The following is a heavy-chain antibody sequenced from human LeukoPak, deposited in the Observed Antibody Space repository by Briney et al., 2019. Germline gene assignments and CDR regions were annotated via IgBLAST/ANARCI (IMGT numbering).Heavy chain of an antibody. CDR2: IKQDGSEK. Sequence: PGGSLRLSCVASEFTFSTYWMSWVRQAPGKGLEWVANIKQDGSEKYSVDSVKGRFTISRDNAKNSLYLQMNSLRAEDTAVYYCARDESFAGDYPYWGQGTLVTVSS. J-gene: IGHJ4*02. CDR3: ARDESFAGDYPY. D-gene: IGHD4-17*01. CDR1: EFTFSTYW. V-gene: IGHV3-7*01.